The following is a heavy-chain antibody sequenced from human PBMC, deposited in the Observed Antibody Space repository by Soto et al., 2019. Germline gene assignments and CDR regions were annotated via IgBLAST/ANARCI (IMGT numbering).Heavy chain of an antibody. CDR3: ARAMDAAMASKDNWFDP. CDR2: ISAYNGNK. CDR1: GYSFTSYG. Sequence: GASVKVSCKASGYSFTSYGISWVRQAPGQGLEWMGWISAYNGNKKYAQKLQGRVTMTTDTSTSTAYMELRSLRSEDTAVYYCARAMDAAMASKDNWFDPWGQGTLVTVSS. V-gene: IGHV1-18*01. J-gene: IGHJ5*02. D-gene: IGHD5-18*01.